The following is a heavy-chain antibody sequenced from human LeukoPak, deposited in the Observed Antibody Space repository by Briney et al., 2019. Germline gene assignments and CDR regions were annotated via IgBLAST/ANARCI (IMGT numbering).Heavy chain of an antibody. CDR2: IYYSGST. CDR1: GGSISSYD. V-gene: IGHV4-59*01. CDR3: ARGDYYGSRSDLYYFDY. J-gene: IGHJ4*02. D-gene: IGHD3-10*01. Sequence: SETLSLTCTVSGGSISSYDWSWIRQPPGKGLEWIGYIYYSGSTNYNPSPKSRVTISVDTSKNQFSLKLSSVTAADTAVYYCARGDYYGSRSDLYYFDYWGQGTLVTVSS.